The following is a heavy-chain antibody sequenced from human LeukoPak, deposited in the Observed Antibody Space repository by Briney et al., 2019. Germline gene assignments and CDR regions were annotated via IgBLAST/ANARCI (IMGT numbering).Heavy chain of an antibody. Sequence: PGRSLRLSCVASGFTFSSYSFNWVRQAPGKGLEWISSISSASTYIYYADSVKGRFTISRDNAKNSVYLQMSSLRAEDTAVYYCARWALYSSAAKRNLGFDNWGQGTLVTVSS. D-gene: IGHD3-22*01. V-gene: IGHV3-21*01. CDR3: ARWALYSSAAKRNLGFDN. CDR2: ISSASTYI. J-gene: IGHJ4*02. CDR1: GFTFSSYS.